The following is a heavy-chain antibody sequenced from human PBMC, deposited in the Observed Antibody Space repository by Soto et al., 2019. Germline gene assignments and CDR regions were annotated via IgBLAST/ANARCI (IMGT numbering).Heavy chain of an antibody. D-gene: IGHD1-1*01. CDR2: ISAYNGNT. V-gene: IGHV1-18*01. J-gene: IGHJ3*02. CDR3: ARVIRVQLGPGRLDAFDI. Sequence: QVQLVQSGAEVKKPGASVKVSCKASGYTFTSYGISWVRQAPGQGLEWMGWISAYNGNTNYAQKLQGRVTMTTDTSTSTAYMELRSLRSDDTAVYYCARVIRVQLGPGRLDAFDIWGQGTMVTVSS. CDR1: GYTFTSYG.